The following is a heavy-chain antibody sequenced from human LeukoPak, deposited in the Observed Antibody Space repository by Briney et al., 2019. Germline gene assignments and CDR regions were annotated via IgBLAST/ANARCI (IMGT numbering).Heavy chain of an antibody. CDR1: GFTFSSYA. J-gene: IGHJ3*02. Sequence: GSLRLSCAASGFTFSSYAMHWVRQAPGKGLEWVAGISHDGSDKYYADSVKGRFTISRDNSKNTLYLQMNSLRPEDTAVYYCARASIMYYYDSSGLNHAFDIWGQGTMVTVSS. V-gene: IGHV3-30-3*01. D-gene: IGHD3-22*01. CDR3: ARASIMYYYDSSGLNHAFDI. CDR2: ISHDGSDK.